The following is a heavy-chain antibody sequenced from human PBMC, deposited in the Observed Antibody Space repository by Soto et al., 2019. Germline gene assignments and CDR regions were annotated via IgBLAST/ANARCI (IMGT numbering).Heavy chain of an antibody. Sequence: QVQLQESGPGLVKPSQTLSLTCTVSGGSISSGDYYWSWIRQPPGKGLEWIGYIYDSGSTYYNSSLKSRVNITLDTSKNQFSLKLTSVTAADTAVYYCARDNGVGPWGQGTLVPSPQ. CDR1: GGSISSGDYY. CDR2: IYDSGST. CDR3: ARDNGVGP. V-gene: IGHV4-30-4*01. J-gene: IGHJ5*02. D-gene: IGHD2-8*01.